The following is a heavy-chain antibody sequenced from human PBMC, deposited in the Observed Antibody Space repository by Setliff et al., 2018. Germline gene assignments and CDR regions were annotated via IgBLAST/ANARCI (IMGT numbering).Heavy chain of an antibody. J-gene: IGHJ5*02. CDR3: ARHRVDTSTYYVQSWFDP. V-gene: IGHV4-39*01. D-gene: IGHD3-10*02. CDR2: ISYSERT. Sequence: PSETLSLTCTVSGGSISSGGYYWGWIRQPPGKGLEWIGSISYSERTYNNPSLKSRVTLSVDTSKNKFSLKLSSVTAADTALYFCARHRVDTSTYYVQSWFDPWGQGTLVTVSS. CDR1: GGSISSGGYY.